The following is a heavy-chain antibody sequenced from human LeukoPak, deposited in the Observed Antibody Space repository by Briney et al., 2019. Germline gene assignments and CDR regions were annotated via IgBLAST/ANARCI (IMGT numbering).Heavy chain of an antibody. Sequence: PGRSLRLSCAASGFTFSDFWMSWVRQAPGKGLEWVANIKQDGSEKYYVDSVKGRFTISRDNAKNSLYLQMNSLRAEDTAVYYCAGSSGWARYFDYWGQGALVTVSS. CDR2: IKQDGSEK. D-gene: IGHD6-19*01. CDR3: AGSSGWARYFDY. J-gene: IGHJ4*02. V-gene: IGHV3-7*05. CDR1: GFTFSDFW.